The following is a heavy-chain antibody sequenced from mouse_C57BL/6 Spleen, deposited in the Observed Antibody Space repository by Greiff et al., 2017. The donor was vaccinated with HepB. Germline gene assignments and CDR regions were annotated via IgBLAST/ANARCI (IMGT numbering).Heavy chain of an antibody. V-gene: IGHV1-64*01. CDR3: ARRKATVVATNFDY. CDR1: GYTFTSYW. D-gene: IGHD1-1*01. CDR2: IHPNSGST. J-gene: IGHJ2*01. Sequence: VQLQQPGAELVKPGASVKLSCKASGYTFTSYWMHWVKQRPGQGLEWIGMIHPNSGSTNYNEKFKSKATLTVDKSSSTAYMQLSSLTSEDSAVYYCARRKATVVATNFDYWGQGTTLTVSS.